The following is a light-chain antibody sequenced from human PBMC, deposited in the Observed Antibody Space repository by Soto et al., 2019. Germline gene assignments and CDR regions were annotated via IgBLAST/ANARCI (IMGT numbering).Light chain of an antibody. V-gene: IGKV3D-20*01. CDR1: AAVSSSY. Sequence: EIVLTQSPATLSFSPGERATLSCGASAAVSSSYVAWYQQKSGLAPRLLIHDASSRATGIPDRFSGSKSGTDFTLTIRSLEPEDAALYYCQQYGSSPLTFGQGTRLEIK. CDR3: QQYGSSPLT. J-gene: IGKJ5*01. CDR2: DAS.